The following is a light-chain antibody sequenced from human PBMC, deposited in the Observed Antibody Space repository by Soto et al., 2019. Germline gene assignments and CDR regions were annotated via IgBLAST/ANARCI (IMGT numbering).Light chain of an antibody. CDR3: QQYNYWPKT. Sequence: EIVMTQSPATLSVSPGERATLSCRASQNIRSNLAWYQQARGQAPRLLIYGATTRATGIPARFSGSGSGTEFTLTISSLQSEDCAVYYCQQYNYWPKTFGQGTEVEIK. V-gene: IGKV3-15*01. CDR1: QNIRSN. J-gene: IGKJ1*01. CDR2: GAT.